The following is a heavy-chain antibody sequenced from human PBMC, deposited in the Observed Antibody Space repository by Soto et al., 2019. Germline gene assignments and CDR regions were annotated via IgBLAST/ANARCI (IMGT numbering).Heavy chain of an antibody. CDR3: ARADTAMATYYFDY. D-gene: IGHD5-18*01. J-gene: IGHJ4*02. Sequence: GGSLRLSCAASGFTFSSYSMNWVRQAPGKGLEWVSSISSSSSYIYYADSVKGRFTISRDNAKNSLYLQMNSLRAEDTAVYYFARADTAMATYYFDYWGQGSLVTVSS. V-gene: IGHV3-21*01. CDR2: ISSSSSYI. CDR1: GFTFSSYS.